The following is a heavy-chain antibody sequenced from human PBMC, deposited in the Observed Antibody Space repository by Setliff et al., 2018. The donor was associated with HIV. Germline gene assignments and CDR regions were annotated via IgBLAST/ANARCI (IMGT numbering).Heavy chain of an antibody. Sequence: TGGSLRLSCAASGFTFSSYAMHWVRQAPGKGLEWVAVISYDGSNKYYADSVKGRFTISRDNSKNTLYLQMNSLRAEDTAVYYCASPRSGWYPYYFDYWGQGTLVTVSS. J-gene: IGHJ4*02. CDR1: GFTFSSYA. D-gene: IGHD6-19*01. CDR3: ASPRSGWYPYYFDY. V-gene: IGHV3-30*01. CDR2: ISYDGSNK.